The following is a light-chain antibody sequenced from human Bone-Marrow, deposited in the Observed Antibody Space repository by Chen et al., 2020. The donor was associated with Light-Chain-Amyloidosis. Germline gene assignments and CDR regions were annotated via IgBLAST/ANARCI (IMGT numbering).Light chain of an antibody. J-gene: IGLJ3*02. CDR2: DDS. CDR3: QVWDRRSDRPV. Sequence: SYVLTQPSSVSVAPGQTATIACGGNNIGSTSVHWYQQRPGQAPLLVDYDDSDRPSGIPERLSGSNAGNTATLTISRVEAGDKADYYCQVWDRRSDRPVFGGGTKLTVL. V-gene: IGLV3-21*02. CDR1: NIGSTS.